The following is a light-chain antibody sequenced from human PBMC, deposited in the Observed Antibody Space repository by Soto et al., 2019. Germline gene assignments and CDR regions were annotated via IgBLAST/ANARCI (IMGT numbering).Light chain of an antibody. CDR2: GAS. Sequence: EIVLTQSPGTLSLSPGERATLSCMASQSVSSNYLAWYQQKPGQAPRLLIYGASSRATGIPDRFSGSGSGTDFTLTISRLEPEDFVVYYCQQYGSSPPLTFGGGTKVDNK. V-gene: IGKV3-20*01. J-gene: IGKJ4*01. CDR3: QQYGSSPPLT. CDR1: QSVSSNY.